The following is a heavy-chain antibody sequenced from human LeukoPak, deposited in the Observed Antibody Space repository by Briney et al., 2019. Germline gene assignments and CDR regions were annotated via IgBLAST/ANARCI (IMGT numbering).Heavy chain of an antibody. CDR3: ASSGVYYYDSSGYPDAFDI. V-gene: IGHV4-31*03. J-gene: IGHJ3*02. CDR2: IYYSGST. CDR1: GGSISSGGYY. D-gene: IGHD3-22*01. Sequence: PSQTLSLTCTVSGGSISSGGYYWSWIRQHPGKGLEWIGYIYYSGSTYYNPSLRSRVTISVDTSKNQFSLKLRSVTAADTAVYYCASSGVYYYDSSGYPDAFDIWGQGTMVTVSS.